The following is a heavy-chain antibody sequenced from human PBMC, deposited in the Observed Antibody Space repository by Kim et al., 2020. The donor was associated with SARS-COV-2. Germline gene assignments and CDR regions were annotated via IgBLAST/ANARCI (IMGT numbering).Heavy chain of an antibody. D-gene: IGHD6-19*01. V-gene: IGHV3-33*06. Sequence: GGSLRLSCAASGFTFSSYGMHWVRQAPGKGLEWVAVIWYDGSNKYYAESVKGRFTISRDNSKNTLYLQMNSLRAEDTAVYYCAKADEIAVAGPRDYWGQGTLVTVSS. CDR1: GFTFSSYG. J-gene: IGHJ4*02. CDR2: IWYDGSNK. CDR3: AKADEIAVAGPRDY.